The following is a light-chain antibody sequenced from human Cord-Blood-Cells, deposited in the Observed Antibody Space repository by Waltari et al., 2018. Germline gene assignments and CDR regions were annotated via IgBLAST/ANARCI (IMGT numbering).Light chain of an antibody. CDR1: SRNTGAGYD. CDR2: GNS. CDR3: QSYDSSLSGSV. J-gene: IGLJ3*02. Sequence: QSVLTQPPSVSGAPGQRVTTSCPGRSRNTGAGYDVHWYQQLPGTAPKLLIYGNSNRPSGVPDRFSGSKSGTSASLAITGLQAEDEADYYCQSYDSSLSGSVFGGGTKLTVL. V-gene: IGLV1-40*01.